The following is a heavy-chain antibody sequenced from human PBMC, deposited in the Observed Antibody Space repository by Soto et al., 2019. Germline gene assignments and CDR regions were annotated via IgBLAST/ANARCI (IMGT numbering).Heavy chain of an antibody. Sequence: QVQLVQSGAEVRKPGASVNISCWASGFTFGDNLINWVRQAPGQSLARMGWINPDTGNTRYSQTFQARATISRHSSASIAYVEVTDLPSEATAVYYCARDILSAGPRANDVFKVWGQGTMVTVSS. CDR3: ARDILSAGPRANDVFKV. D-gene: IGHD2-8*02. V-gene: IGHV1-3*01. CDR2: INPDTGNT. CDR1: GFTFGDNL. J-gene: IGHJ3*01.